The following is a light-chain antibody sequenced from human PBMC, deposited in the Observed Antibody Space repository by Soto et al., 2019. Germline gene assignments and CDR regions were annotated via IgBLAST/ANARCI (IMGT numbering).Light chain of an antibody. CDR3: QQRSNWVS. CDR2: DAS. J-gene: IGKJ4*01. Sequence: EIVLTQSPATLSLSPGERATLSCRASQSVSSYLAWYQQKPGQAPRLLIYDASNRATGIPARFSGSGSGTDFTLTISILEPEDFEVYYCQQRSNWVSFGGGTKVEIK. CDR1: QSVSSY. V-gene: IGKV3-11*01.